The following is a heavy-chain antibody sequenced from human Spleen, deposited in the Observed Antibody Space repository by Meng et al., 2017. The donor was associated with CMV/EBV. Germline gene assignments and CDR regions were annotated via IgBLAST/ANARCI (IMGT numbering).Heavy chain of an antibody. V-gene: IGHV3-23*01. Sequence: GGSLRLSCAASGFTFSAYTMNWVRQAPRKGLEWVSGISGSGSSTYYADSVKGRFTISRDNSKNTLYLQMNSLRAEDTAVYYCAKDRITGTTGPRLFDYWGQGTLVTVSS. CDR2: ISGSGSST. CDR1: GFTFSAYT. J-gene: IGHJ4*02. D-gene: IGHD1-7*01. CDR3: AKDRITGTTGPRLFDY.